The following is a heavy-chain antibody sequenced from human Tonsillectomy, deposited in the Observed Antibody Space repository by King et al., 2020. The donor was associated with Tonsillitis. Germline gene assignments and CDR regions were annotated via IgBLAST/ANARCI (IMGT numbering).Heavy chain of an antibody. CDR1: GFSASNAW. CDR3: TADGGTVSGDDWFDP. D-gene: IGHD1-1*01. Sequence: VQLVESGGGLVKPGGSLRLSCAASGFSASNAWMDWVRQAPGKGLEWVGRIKTKRDGGTTDYGAPVKDRIIISRDDSKNTVYLQMNSLKTEDTAVSYCTADGGTVSGDDWFDPWGQGTLVTVSS. V-gene: IGHV3-15*01. J-gene: IGHJ5*02. CDR2: IKTKRDGGTT.